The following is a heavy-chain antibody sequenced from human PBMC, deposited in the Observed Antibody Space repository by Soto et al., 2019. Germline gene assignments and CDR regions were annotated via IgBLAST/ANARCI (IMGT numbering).Heavy chain of an antibody. CDR1: GGSFISYA. Sequence: VKVSCKASGGSFISYAIIWVRQAPGQGLEWMGGIIPIFGTANYAQKFQGRVTITADESTSTAYMELSSLRSEDTAVYYCARDPLGTDQPNFDYWGQGTLVTVSS. D-gene: IGHD1-1*01. CDR3: ARDPLGTDQPNFDY. V-gene: IGHV1-69*01. CDR2: IIPIFGTA. J-gene: IGHJ4*02.